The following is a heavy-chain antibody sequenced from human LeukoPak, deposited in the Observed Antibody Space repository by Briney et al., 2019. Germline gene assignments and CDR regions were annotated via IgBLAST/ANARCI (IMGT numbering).Heavy chain of an antibody. J-gene: IGHJ4*02. V-gene: IGHV3-74*01. CDR3: ARESRRAHDY. CDR1: GFTISNYW. Sequence: GGSLGLSCAASGFTISNYWMTWVRQAPGKGLVWVSLIDLDGSKTYYADSVKGRFTISRDNAKNTLYLQMNSLRGDDTAVYYCARESRRAHDYWGQGTLVTVSS. CDR2: IDLDGSKT.